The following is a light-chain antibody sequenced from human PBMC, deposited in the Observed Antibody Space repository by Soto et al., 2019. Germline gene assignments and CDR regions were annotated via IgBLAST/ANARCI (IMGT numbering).Light chain of an antibody. J-gene: IGLJ1*01. CDR2: GNI. Sequence: QLVLTQPPSVSGAPGQRGTISVTGSSSNIGAGYDGHWYQQRPGTAPKLLIFGNINRPSGVPDRFSGSKSGTSASLAITGLQAEDEGDYYCQSYDSNLSARYVFGTGTKLTGL. V-gene: IGLV1-40*01. CDR3: QSYDSNLSARYV. CDR1: SSNIGAGYD.